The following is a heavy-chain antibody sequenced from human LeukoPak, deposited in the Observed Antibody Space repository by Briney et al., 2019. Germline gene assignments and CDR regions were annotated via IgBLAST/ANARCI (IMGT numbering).Heavy chain of an antibody. CDR3: ARDKMVSEIGTTYYYYYMDV. J-gene: IGHJ6*03. D-gene: IGHD1/OR15-1a*01. Sequence: SETLSLTCTVSGDSISTYYWSWIRQPPGKGLEWIGYIYYSGSTNYNPSLKSRVTISVDTFKNQYSLKLSSVTAADTAVYYCARDKMVSEIGTTYYYYYMDVWGKGTTVTVSS. V-gene: IGHV4-59*01. CDR1: GDSISTYY. CDR2: IYYSGST.